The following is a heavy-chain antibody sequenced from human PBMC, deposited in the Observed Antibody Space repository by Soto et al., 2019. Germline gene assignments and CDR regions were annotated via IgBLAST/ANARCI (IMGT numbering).Heavy chain of an antibody. CDR3: AIDCGKGYGMDV. V-gene: IGHV3-48*02. CDR2: ISSRSSTI. J-gene: IGHJ6*02. CDR1: GFTFINYN. Sequence: GGSLRLSCAASGFTFINYNMNWVRQAPGKGLEWVSYISSRSSTIYYADSVKGRFTISRDNAKNSLYLQMNSLRDEDTAVYYCAIDCGKGYGMDVWGQGTTVTVSS.